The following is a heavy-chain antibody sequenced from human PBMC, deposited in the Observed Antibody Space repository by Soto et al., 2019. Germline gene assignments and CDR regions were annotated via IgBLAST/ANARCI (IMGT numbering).Heavy chain of an antibody. CDR3: ACWGHIVPVAPSDFDR. Sequence: GGSLRLSCAASGFPFTNYWMNWVLQTPGQGLMWVSRISPDGSDVGYADSVEVRFTVSRDNAKNTLYLQMHSLRAEDTAMYYCACWGHIVPVAPSDFDRWGQGTLVTVSS. CDR1: GFPFTNYW. V-gene: IGHV3-74*01. CDR2: ISPDGSDV. D-gene: IGHD2-8*02. J-gene: IGHJ4*02.